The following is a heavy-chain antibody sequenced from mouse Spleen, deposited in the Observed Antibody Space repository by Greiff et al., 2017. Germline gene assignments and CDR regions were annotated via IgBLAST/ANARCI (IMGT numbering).Heavy chain of an antibody. Sequence: EVKLMESGGGLVQPGGSLKLSCATSGFTFSDYYMYWVRQTPEKRLEWVAYISNGGGSTYYPDTVKGRFTISRDNAKNTLYLQMSRLKSEDTAMYYCARSLYDYDVWFAYWGQGTLVTVSA. CDR3: ARSLYDYDVWFAY. V-gene: IGHV5-12*02. CDR2: ISNGGGST. D-gene: IGHD2-4*01. J-gene: IGHJ3*01. CDR1: GFTFSDYY.